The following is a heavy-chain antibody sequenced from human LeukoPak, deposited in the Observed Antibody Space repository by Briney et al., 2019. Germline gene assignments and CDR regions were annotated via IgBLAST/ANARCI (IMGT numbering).Heavy chain of an antibody. D-gene: IGHD3-22*01. CDR1: GFTFSSYA. V-gene: IGHV3-23*01. CDR2: ISGSGGST. CDR3: AKARGIAMIRGTIG. J-gene: IGHJ4*02. Sequence: PGGSLRLSCAASGFTFSSYAMSWVRQAPGKGLEWVSAISGSGGSTYYADSVKGRFTISRDNSKNTLYLQMNSLRAEGTAVYYCAKARGIAMIRGTIGWGQGTLVTVSS.